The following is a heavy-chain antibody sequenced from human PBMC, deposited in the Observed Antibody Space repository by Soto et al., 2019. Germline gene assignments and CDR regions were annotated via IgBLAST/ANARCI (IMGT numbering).Heavy chain of an antibody. D-gene: IGHD3-10*01. Sequence: QPVGSLRLSCAASGFNFITYAMYWVRQAPGKGLEWVAVISYDGTNKYYADYVKGRSTISRDNSKNTLYLQMNSLRAEDTAVYYCARDRYYYGSGSESDGMDVWGQGTTVTVSS. V-gene: IGHV3-30-3*01. CDR2: ISYDGTNK. CDR3: ARDRYYYGSGSESDGMDV. CDR1: GFNFITYA. J-gene: IGHJ6*02.